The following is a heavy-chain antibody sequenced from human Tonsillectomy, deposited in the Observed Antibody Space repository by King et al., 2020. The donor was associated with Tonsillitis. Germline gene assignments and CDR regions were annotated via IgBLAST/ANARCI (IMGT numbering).Heavy chain of an antibody. CDR3: AGSMGRRVADDIYYYAMDV. CDR2: INSDGSTT. Sequence: VQLVESGGGLVQPGGSQRLSCAASAFTFSRYWMHWVRQAPGKGLVWVSRINSDGSTTSHADSVKGRFTISRDNTKNTLYLQMNSLRVEDTAVYYCAGSMGRRVADDIYYYAMDVWGQGTTVTVSS. CDR1: AFTFSRYW. V-gene: IGHV3-74*01. J-gene: IGHJ6*02. D-gene: IGHD3-10*01.